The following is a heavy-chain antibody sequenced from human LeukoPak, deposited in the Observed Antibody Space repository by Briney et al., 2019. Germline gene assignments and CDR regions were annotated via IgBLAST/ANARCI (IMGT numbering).Heavy chain of an antibody. CDR1: GYTFTGYY. CDR3: ASSDYGDYKP. J-gene: IGHJ5*02. V-gene: IGHV1-2*02. D-gene: IGHD4-17*01. CDR2: INPNSGGT. Sequence: GGSLRLSCAASGYTFTGYYMHWVRQAPGQGLEWMGWINPNSGGTNYAQKFQGRVTMTRDTSISTAYMELSSLRSEDTAVYYCASSDYGDYKPWGQGTLVTVSS.